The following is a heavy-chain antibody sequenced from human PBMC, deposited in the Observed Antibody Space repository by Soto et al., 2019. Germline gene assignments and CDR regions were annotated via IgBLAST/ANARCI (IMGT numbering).Heavy chain of an antibody. D-gene: IGHD3-3*01. CDR1: GGSISSYY. Sequence: PSETLSLTCTVSGGSISSYYWSWIRQPPGKGLEWIGYIYYSGSTNYNPSLKSRVTISVDTSKNQFSLKLSSVTAADTAVYYCARGWYYDFWSGYYTGSVLAFDYWGQGTLVTVSS. CDR3: ARGWYYDFWSGYYTGSVLAFDY. CDR2: IYYSGST. J-gene: IGHJ4*02. V-gene: IGHV4-59*01.